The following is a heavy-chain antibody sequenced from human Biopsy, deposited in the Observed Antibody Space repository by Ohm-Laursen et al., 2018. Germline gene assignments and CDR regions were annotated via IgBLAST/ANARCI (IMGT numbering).Heavy chain of an antibody. J-gene: IGHJ5*02. D-gene: IGHD3-22*01. Sequence: SQTLSLTCTVSDGSISSGGSYWSWIRQRPGKGLEWIGYIFNSANTYYNPSLKNLITISGDTSKNQFSLKLNSVTAADTAVYYCARGDYFDSNGYFWFDPWGQGTLVTVSS. CDR3: ARGDYFDSNGYFWFDP. V-gene: IGHV4-31*01. CDR2: IFNSANT. CDR1: DGSISSGGSY.